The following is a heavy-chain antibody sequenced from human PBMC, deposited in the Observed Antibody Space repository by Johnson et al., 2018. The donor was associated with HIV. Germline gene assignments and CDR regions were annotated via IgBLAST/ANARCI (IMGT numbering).Heavy chain of an antibody. CDR3: AREGAWELRPGAFDV. J-gene: IGHJ3*01. Sequence: VQLVESGGVVVQPGGSLRLSCAASGFTFDDYAMHWVRQAPGKGLEWVSLISWDGYTTYYADSVKGRFTISRDNSKNTLYLQLNSLRAEDTAVYYCAREGAWELRPGAFDVWGQGTMVTVSS. CDR1: GFTFDDYA. D-gene: IGHD1-7*01. CDR2: ISWDGYTT. V-gene: IGHV3-43D*03.